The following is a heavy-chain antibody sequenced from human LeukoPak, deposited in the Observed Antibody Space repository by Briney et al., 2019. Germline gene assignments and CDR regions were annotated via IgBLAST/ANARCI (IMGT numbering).Heavy chain of an antibody. CDR1: GFTFSSYW. CDR2: IKQDGSEK. D-gene: IGHD7-27*01. V-gene: IGHV3-7*01. CDR3: GNSPPLGY. J-gene: IGHJ4*02. Sequence: GGSLRLSCAASGFTFSSYWMSWVRQAPGKGLEWVANIKQDGSEKYYVDSVKGRFTISRDNSKNTLYLQMNSLRPEDTAVYYCGNSPPLGYWGQGTLVTVSS.